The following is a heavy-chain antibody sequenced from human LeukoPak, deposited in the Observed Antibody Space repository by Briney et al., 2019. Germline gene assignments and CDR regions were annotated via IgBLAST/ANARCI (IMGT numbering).Heavy chain of an antibody. CDR2: ISGSGGST. Sequence: SGGSLRLSCAASGFTFSSYAMSWVRQAPGKGLEWVSAISGSGGSTYYADSVRGRFTISRDNSKNTLYLQMNSLRAEDTAVYYCAKDLGYCTGGVCLTAGSANWFDPWGQGTLVTASS. CDR1: GFTFSSYA. CDR3: AKDLGYCTGGVCLTAGSANWFDP. J-gene: IGHJ5*02. D-gene: IGHD2-8*02. V-gene: IGHV3-23*01.